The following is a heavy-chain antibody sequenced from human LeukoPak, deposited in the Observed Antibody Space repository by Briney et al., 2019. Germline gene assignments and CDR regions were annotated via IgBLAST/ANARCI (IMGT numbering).Heavy chain of an antibody. J-gene: IGHJ4*02. Sequence: SETLSLTCTVSGGSISSYYWSWVRQPPGKGLEWIGYIYYSGSTNYNPSLKSRVTISVDTSKNQFSLKLSSVTAADTAVYYCARAPRVSGSGWYTIDYWGQGTLVTVSS. D-gene: IGHD6-19*01. CDR3: ARAPRVSGSGWYTIDY. V-gene: IGHV4-59*08. CDR1: GGSISSYY. CDR2: IYYSGST.